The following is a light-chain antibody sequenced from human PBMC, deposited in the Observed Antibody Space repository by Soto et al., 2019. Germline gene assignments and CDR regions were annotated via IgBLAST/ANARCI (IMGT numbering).Light chain of an antibody. CDR1: SSDVGGYND. CDR2: EVS. J-gene: IGLJ2*01. CDR3: ISYPSSSTLYGV. Sequence: QSAPTQPASVSGSPGQAITISCTGTSSDVGGYNDVYWYQQHPVKAPKLMIYEVSNRPSGVSNRFSGSTSGNTASLPISWLQAEDESDYYCISYPSSSTLYGVFGGGTQLPVL. V-gene: IGLV2-14*01.